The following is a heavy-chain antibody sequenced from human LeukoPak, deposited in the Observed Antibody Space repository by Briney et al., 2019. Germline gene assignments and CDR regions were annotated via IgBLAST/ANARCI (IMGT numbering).Heavy chain of an antibody. CDR3: ARLGPRLLGVDY. CDR1: GYTFTSYY. J-gene: IGHJ4*02. V-gene: IGHV1-46*01. CDR2: INPSGGST. Sequence: ASVKVSCKASGYTFTSYYTHWVRQAPGQGLEWMGIINPSGGSTSYAQKFQGRVTMTRDMSTSTVYMELSSLRSEDTAVYYCARLGPRLLGVDYWGQGTLVTVSS. D-gene: IGHD1-26*01.